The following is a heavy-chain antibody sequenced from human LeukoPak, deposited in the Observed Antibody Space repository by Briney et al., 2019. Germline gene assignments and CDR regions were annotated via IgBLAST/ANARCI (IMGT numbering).Heavy chain of an antibody. V-gene: IGHV4-39*01. CDR3: ARGEWELGY. D-gene: IGHD1-26*01. CDR1: GGSISSNSNY. Sequence: PSETLSLTCTVSGGSISSNSNYWAWIRQPPGRGLEWIGSISYGGSTYYSPSLESRVTISVDTSKNQFSLRLSSVTAADTAVYYCARGEWELGYWGQGTLVTVSS. J-gene: IGHJ4*02. CDR2: ISYGGST.